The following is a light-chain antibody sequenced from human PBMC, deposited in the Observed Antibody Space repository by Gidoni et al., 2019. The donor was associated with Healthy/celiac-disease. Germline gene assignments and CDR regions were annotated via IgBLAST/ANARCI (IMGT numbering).Light chain of an antibody. Sequence: QSVLTPPPSASGTPGQGVPISCSGSRSNIGSNPVNWYQQLPGTAPKLHIYSNNQRPSGVPDRFSGSKSGTSASLAISGLQSEDEADYYCAAWDDSLNGYVFGTGTKVTVL. V-gene: IGLV1-44*01. CDR3: AAWDDSLNGYV. CDR2: SNN. CDR1: RSNIGSNP. J-gene: IGLJ1*01.